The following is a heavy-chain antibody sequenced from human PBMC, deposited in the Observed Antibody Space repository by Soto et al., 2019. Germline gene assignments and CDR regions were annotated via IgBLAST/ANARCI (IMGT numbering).Heavy chain of an antibody. CDR3: VRNGYYSLDV. V-gene: IGHV4-4*02. CDR2: VYHSGAT. J-gene: IGHJ6*02. Sequence: QVQLQESGPGLVRPSGTLSLTCAVSGDSIIGTGWRSWVRQSPGKGLDWIGEVYHSGATNYNPSLKSQVTISVDTSRNQFSLNLGSVTAADTAGYYWVRNGYYSLDVWGQGTTVTVSS. D-gene: IGHD3-22*01. CDR1: GDSIIGTGW.